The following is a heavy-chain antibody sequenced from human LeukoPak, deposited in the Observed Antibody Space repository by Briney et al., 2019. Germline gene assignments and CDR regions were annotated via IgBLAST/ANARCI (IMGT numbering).Heavy chain of an antibody. CDR3: AKALNPSSSSWYVFWFDP. V-gene: IGHV3-9*01. J-gene: IGHJ5*02. D-gene: IGHD6-13*01. Sequence: SLRLSCAASGFTFDDYAMHWVRQAPGKGLAWVSGISWNSGSIGYADSVKGRFTISRDNAKNSLYLQMNSLRAEDTALYYCAKALNPSSSSWYVFWFDPWGQGTLVTVSS. CDR2: ISWNSGSI. CDR1: GFTFDDYA.